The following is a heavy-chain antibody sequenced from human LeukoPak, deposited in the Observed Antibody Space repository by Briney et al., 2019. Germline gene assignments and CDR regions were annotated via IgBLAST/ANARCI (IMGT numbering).Heavy chain of an antibody. J-gene: IGHJ6*03. D-gene: IGHD3-3*01. CDR1: GFTFSSYA. V-gene: IGHV3-23*01. Sequence: PGGSLRLSCAASGFTFSSYAMSWVRQAPGKGLEWVSAISGSGGSTYYADSVKGRSTISRDNSKNTLYLHMNSLRADDTAVYYCAKMEGQRLYDYCMDVWGRGTTVTVSS. CDR2: ISGSGGST. CDR3: AKMEGQRLYDYCMDV.